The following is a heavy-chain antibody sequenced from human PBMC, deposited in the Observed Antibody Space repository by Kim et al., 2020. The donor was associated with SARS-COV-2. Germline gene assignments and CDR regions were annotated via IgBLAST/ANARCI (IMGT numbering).Heavy chain of an antibody. CDR3: AKDGRGPTYSSSWYPDY. CDR1: GFTFSSYG. J-gene: IGHJ4*02. D-gene: IGHD6-13*01. Sequence: GGSLRLSCAASGFTFSSYGMHWVRQAPGKGLEWVAVISYDGSNKYYADSVKGRFTISRDNSKNTLYLQMNSLRAEDTAVYYCAKDGRGPTYSSSWYPDYWGQGTLVTVSS. CDR2: ISYDGSNK. V-gene: IGHV3-30*18.